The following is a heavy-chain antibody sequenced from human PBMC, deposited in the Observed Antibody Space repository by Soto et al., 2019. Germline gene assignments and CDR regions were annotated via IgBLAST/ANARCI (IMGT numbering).Heavy chain of an antibody. V-gene: IGHV3-74*03. Sequence: PWWSLRLSCSASVFTFGNYWMHWVRQAPGKGPEWVSRMTSDGRTTQYADSVKGRFTVSRDNAKNTLYLQMNSLRAEDTAVYYCARAEVDYWGPGTLVTVSS. CDR3: ARAEVDY. CDR2: MTSDGRTT. CDR1: VFTFGNYW. J-gene: IGHJ4*02.